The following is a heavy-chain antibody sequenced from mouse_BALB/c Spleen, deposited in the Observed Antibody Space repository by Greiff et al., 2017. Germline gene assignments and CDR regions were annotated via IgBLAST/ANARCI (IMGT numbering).Heavy chain of an antibody. J-gene: IGHJ3*01. CDR2: IWAGGST. V-gene: IGHV2-9*02. CDR3: ASPHYYGSSYVFAY. D-gene: IGHD1-1*01. Sequence: VKVVESGPGLVAPSQSLSITCTVSGFSLTSYGVHWVRQPPGKGLEWLGVIWAGGSTNYNSALMSRLSISKDNSKSQVFLKMNSLQTDDTAMYYCASPHYYGSSYVFAYWGQGTLVTVSA. CDR1: GFSLTSYG.